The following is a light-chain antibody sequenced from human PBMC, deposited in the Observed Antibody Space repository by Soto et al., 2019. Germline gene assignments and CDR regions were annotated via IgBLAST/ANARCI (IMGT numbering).Light chain of an antibody. J-gene: IGKJ2*01. CDR3: HQYGSSPYT. CDR2: GAS. CDR1: QSVSSSY. V-gene: IGKV3-20*01. Sequence: EIVLTQSPGTLSLSPGERATLSCRASQSVSSSYLAWYQQKPGQAPRPLIYGASSRATGIPDRFSGSGSGTDFTLTISRLEPEDLPVYYCHQYGSSPYTFGQGTKLEIK.